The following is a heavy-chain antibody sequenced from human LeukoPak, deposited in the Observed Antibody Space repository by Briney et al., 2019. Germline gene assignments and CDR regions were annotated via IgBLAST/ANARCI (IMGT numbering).Heavy chain of an antibody. Sequence: GASVKVSRKASGYTFTGYYMHWVRQAPGQGLEWMGWIHPRSGETNYAYKFRGRVTMTRDTSISTAYMDLGSLGSDDTAVYYCARDGEYGTGSYYRGCFDYWGQGILVTVSS. CDR2: IHPRSGET. CDR1: GYTFTGYY. D-gene: IGHD3-10*01. CDR3: ARDGEYGTGSYYRGCFDY. V-gene: IGHV1-2*02. J-gene: IGHJ4*02.